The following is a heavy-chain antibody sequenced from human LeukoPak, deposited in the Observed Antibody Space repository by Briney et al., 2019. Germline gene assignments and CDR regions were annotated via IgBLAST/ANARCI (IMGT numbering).Heavy chain of an antibody. J-gene: IGHJ4*02. V-gene: IGHV1-3*01. CDR2: INAGNGNT. D-gene: IGHD3-22*01. CDR3: ARDSPDYYDSSGYPDY. Sequence: ASVKVSCKASGYTFTSYAMHWVRQAPGQRLEWMGWINAGNGNTKYSQKFQGRVTITRDTSASTAYMELSSLRSEDTAVYYCARDSPDYYDSSGYPDYWGQGTLVTVSS. CDR1: GYTFTSYA.